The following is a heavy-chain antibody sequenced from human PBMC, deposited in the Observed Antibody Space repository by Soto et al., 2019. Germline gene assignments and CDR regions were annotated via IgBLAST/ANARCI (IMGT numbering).Heavy chain of an antibody. J-gene: IGHJ6*02. V-gene: IGHV4-4*02. CDR2: IYHSGST. D-gene: IGHD3-9*01. CDR1: GGSISSSNW. Sequence: QVQLQESGPGLVKPSGTLSLTCAVSGGSISSSNWWSWVRQPPGKGLEWIGEIYHSGSTNYNPSLKSRVTISVDKSKKQFSLKLSSVTAADTAVYYCVRDMYDILTSHEGMDVWGQGTTVTVSS. CDR3: VRDMYDILTSHEGMDV.